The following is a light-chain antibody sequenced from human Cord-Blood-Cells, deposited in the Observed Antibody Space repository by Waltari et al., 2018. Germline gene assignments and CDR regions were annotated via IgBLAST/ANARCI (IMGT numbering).Light chain of an antibody. V-gene: IGKV3-11*01. CDR2: DAS. J-gene: IGKJ4*01. CDR1: QGVSSY. Sequence: EIVLKLSPATLSLPPVDRATLSCRASQGVSSYLAWYQQKPGQAPRLLIYDASNRATGIPARFSGSGSGTVFTLTISSLEPEDFAVYYCQQRSNWPGLTFGGGTKVEIK. CDR3: QQRSNWPGLT.